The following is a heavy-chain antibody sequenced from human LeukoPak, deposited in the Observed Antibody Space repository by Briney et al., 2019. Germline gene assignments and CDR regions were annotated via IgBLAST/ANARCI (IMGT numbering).Heavy chain of an antibody. V-gene: IGHV3-30*04. Sequence: GGSLRLSCAASGFSFNTYAVHWVRHAPGKGLEWVALISYDGSNKDSADSVKGRFTISRDNSKNTLYLQMNSLRAEDTAVYYCARGIAKTTLIAFDIWGQGTVVTVSS. CDR1: GFSFNTYA. CDR2: ISYDGSNK. D-gene: IGHD4-11*01. J-gene: IGHJ3*02. CDR3: ARGIAKTTLIAFDI.